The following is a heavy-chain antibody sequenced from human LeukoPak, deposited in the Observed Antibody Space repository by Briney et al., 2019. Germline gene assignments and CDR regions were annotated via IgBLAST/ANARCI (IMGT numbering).Heavy chain of an antibody. Sequence: GGSLRLSCSVSGFTFSNYWMNWVRQAPGKGLEWVSSISSSSSYIYYADSVKGRFTISRDNSKNTLYLQMNSLRAEDTAVYYCAKFRGYCSGGSCYYYYYMDVWGKGTTVTISS. J-gene: IGHJ6*03. CDR1: GFTFSNYW. CDR2: ISSSSSYI. D-gene: IGHD2-15*01. CDR3: AKFRGYCSGGSCYYYYYMDV. V-gene: IGHV3-21*04.